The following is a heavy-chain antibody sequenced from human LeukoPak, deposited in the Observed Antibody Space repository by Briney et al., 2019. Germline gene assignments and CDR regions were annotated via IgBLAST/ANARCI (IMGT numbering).Heavy chain of an antibody. CDR2: IYHSGST. D-gene: IGHD3-10*01. CDR3: ARASKWFGESTFDY. J-gene: IGHJ4*02. Sequence: SETLSLTCAVSGYSISSGYYWGWIRQPPGKGLEWIGSIYHSGSTYYNPSLKSRVTISVDTSKNQFSLKLSSVTAADTAVYYCARASKWFGESTFDYWGQGTLVTVSS. CDR1: GYSISSGYY. V-gene: IGHV4-38-2*01.